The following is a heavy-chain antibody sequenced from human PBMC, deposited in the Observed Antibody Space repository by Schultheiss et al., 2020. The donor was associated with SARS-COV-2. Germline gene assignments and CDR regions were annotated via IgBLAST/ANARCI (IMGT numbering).Heavy chain of an antibody. CDR2: INHSGST. D-gene: IGHD5-24*01. J-gene: IGHJ6*02. V-gene: IGHV4-61*08. CDR1: GGSISSGGYS. Sequence: SETLSLTCTVSGGSISSGGYSWSWIRQPPGKGLEWIGEINHSGSTNYNPSLKSRVTISVDTSKNQFSLKLSSVTAADTAVYYCARTRGDDYGMDVWGQGTTVTVSS. CDR3: ARTRGDDYGMDV.